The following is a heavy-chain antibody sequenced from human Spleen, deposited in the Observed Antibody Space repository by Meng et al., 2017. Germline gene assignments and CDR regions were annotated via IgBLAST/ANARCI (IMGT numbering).Heavy chain of an antibody. CDR2: ISDSGGST. CDR3: ANEGDGDSSIDY. CDR1: GFPFSRYA. D-gene: IGHD4-17*01. V-gene: IGHV3-23*01. Sequence: GESLKISCEVSGFPFSRYAMHWVRQAPGKGLEWVSVISDSGGSTYYTDSVKGRFTISRDNSKNMVYLQMNSLRAEDTAVYYCANEGDGDSSIDYWGQGTLVTVSS. J-gene: IGHJ4*02.